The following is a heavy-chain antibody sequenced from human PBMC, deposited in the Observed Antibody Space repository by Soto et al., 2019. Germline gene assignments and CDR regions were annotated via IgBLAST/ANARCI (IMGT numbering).Heavy chain of an antibody. CDR2: ISYDGSNK. J-gene: IGHJ6*02. CDR1: GFTFSSYA. D-gene: IGHD6-13*01. Sequence: GGSLRLSCAASGFTFSSYAMHWVRQAPGKGLEWVAVISYDGSNKYYADSVNGRFTTSRENSKNTPYLQMNSLRAEDTAVYYCAGGIAAAGYYYYYGMDVWGQGTTVTVSS. CDR3: AGGIAAAGYYYYYGMDV. V-gene: IGHV3-30-3*01.